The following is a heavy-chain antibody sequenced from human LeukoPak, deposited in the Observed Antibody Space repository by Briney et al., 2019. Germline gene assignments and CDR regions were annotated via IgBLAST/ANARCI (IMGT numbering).Heavy chain of an antibody. V-gene: IGHV3-33*01. CDR3: ARTGGAYFDY. CDR2: IWYDGSNK. J-gene: IGHJ4*02. D-gene: IGHD3-10*01. Sequence: GGSLRLSCEVSGFIFENYAMHWVPKAPGKGLECVAVIWYDGSNKYYADSVKGRFTISRDNSKNTLYLQMNSLRAEDTAVYYCARTGGAYFDYWGQGTLVTVSS. CDR1: GFIFENYA.